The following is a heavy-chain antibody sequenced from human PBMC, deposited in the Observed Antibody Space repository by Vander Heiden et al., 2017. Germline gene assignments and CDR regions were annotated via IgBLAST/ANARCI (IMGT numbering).Heavy chain of an antibody. Sequence: QVQLVESGGGVVQPGRSLRLSCAASGFTFSSYAIPGVRQAPGKGLEWVALISYDGSNKYYADSVKGRFTISRDNSKTTLYLQMNSLRAEDTAVYYCARVTAPDFWNVPPPLYGMDVWGQGTTVTVSS. CDR2: ISYDGSNK. V-gene: IGHV3-30*04. CDR3: ARVTAPDFWNVPPPLYGMDV. J-gene: IGHJ6*02. CDR1: GFTFSSYA. D-gene: IGHD3-3*01.